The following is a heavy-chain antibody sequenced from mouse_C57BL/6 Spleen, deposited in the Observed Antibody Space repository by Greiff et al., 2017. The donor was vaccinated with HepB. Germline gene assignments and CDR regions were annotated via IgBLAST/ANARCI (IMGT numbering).Heavy chain of an antibody. J-gene: IGHJ4*01. D-gene: IGHD2-4*01. Sequence: EVMLVESGEGLVKPGGSLKLSCAASGFTFSSYAMSWVRQTPEKRLEWVAYISSGGDYIYYADTVKGRFTISRDNARNTLYLQMSSLKSEDTAMYYCTRGIYYDYESYAMDYWGQGTSVTVSS. CDR2: ISSGGDYI. CDR3: TRGIYYDYESYAMDY. V-gene: IGHV5-9-1*02. CDR1: GFTFSSYA.